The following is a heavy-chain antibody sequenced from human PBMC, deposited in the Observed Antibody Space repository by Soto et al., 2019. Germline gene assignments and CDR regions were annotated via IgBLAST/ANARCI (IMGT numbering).Heavy chain of an antibody. V-gene: IGHV4-34*01. CDR2: INHSGST. J-gene: IGHJ6*02. CDR1: GGSFSGYY. Sequence: SETLSLTCAVYGGSFSGYYWSWIRQPPGKGLEWIGEINHSGSTNYNPSLKSRVTISVDTSKNQFSLKLSSVTAADPAVYYCARAKYLWFGELGPSYYYYGMDVWGQGTTVTVS. CDR3: ARAKYLWFGELGPSYYYYGMDV. D-gene: IGHD3-10*01.